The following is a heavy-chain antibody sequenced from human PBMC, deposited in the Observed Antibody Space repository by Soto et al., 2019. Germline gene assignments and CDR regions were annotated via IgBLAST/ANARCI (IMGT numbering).Heavy chain of an antibody. Sequence: PGGSLRLSCAASGFTFSSYAMSWVRQAPGKGLEWVSGISGSGSSTYHADSVKGRFTISRDNSKNTLYLQMNSLRAEDTAMYYCAKDLFRDTIMVGSPGYWGQGTLVTVSS. J-gene: IGHJ4*02. D-gene: IGHD2-15*01. CDR1: GFTFSSYA. V-gene: IGHV3-23*01. CDR2: ISGSGSST. CDR3: AKDLFRDTIMVGSPGY.